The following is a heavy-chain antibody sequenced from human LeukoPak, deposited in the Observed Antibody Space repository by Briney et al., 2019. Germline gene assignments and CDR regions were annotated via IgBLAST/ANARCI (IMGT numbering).Heavy chain of an antibody. V-gene: IGHV3-21*01. J-gene: IGHJ4*02. D-gene: IGHD5-18*01. CDR3: ARVGSRGYSYGYYGD. CDR2: ISSSSSYM. CDR1: GFTFSSYS. Sequence: GGSLRLSCAASGFTFSSYSMNWVRQAPGKGLEWVSSISSSSSYMYYADSVKGRFTISRDNAKNSLYLQMNSLRAEDTAVYYCARVGSRGYSYGYYGDWGQGTLVTVSS.